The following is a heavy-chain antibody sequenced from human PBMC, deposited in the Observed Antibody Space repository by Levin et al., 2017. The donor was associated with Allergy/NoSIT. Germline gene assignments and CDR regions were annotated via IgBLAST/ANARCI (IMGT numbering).Heavy chain of an antibody. CDR1: GFTFSSYG. Sequence: GGSLRLSCAASGFTFSSYGMHWVRQAPGKGLEWVAVIWYDGSNKYYADSVKGRFTISRDNSKNTLYLQMNSLRAEDTAVYYCARGVPGTFNWFDPWGQGTLVTVSS. J-gene: IGHJ5*02. CDR3: ARGVPGTFNWFDP. V-gene: IGHV3-33*01. CDR2: IWYDGSNK. D-gene: IGHD3-3*01.